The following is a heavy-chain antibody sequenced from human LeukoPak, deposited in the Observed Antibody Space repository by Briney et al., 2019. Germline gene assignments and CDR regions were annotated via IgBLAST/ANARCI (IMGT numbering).Heavy chain of an antibody. V-gene: IGHV7-4-1*02. D-gene: IGHD4-17*01. CDR3: ARDRYGDYDWFDP. CDR2: INTNTGNP. J-gene: IGHJ5*02. Sequence: GGSVKVSCKASVYTFTRYVMNSVRQPPGQEVEWMGLINTNTGNPTYAQGITRRFVFSLDTSVSTAYLQISSLRAEDTAVYYCARDRYGDYDWFDPWGQGTLVTVSS. CDR1: VYTFTRYV.